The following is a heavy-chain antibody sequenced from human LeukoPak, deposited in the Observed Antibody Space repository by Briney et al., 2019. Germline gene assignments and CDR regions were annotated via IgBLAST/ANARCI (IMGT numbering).Heavy chain of an antibody. CDR2: IYYSGST. J-gene: IGHJ4*02. CDR1: GGSISSYY. Sequence: SETLSLTCTVSGGSISSYYWSWIRQPPGKGLEWIGYIYYSGSTNYNPSLKGRVTISVDTSKNQFSLKLSSVTAADTAVYYCARLSSGSYRIFDYWGQGTLVTVSS. CDR3: ARLSSGSYRIFDY. D-gene: IGHD1-26*01. V-gene: IGHV4-59*08.